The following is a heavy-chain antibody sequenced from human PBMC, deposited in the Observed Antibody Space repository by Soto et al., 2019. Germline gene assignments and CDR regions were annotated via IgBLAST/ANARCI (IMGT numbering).Heavy chain of an antibody. V-gene: IGHV4-39*01. CDR2: IYYSGST. Sequence: SETQALSGRVSGGDISSRGDDGGWIRQPPGKGLEWIGSIYYSGSTSYPPSLKSRVTMSVDQSHNQFSLNVNSVTAADTAVYQSARHVWPRDRLFDPWGQGILVP. CDR1: GGDISSRGDD. CDR3: ARHVWPRDRLFDP. J-gene: IGHJ5*02. D-gene: IGHD3-16*01.